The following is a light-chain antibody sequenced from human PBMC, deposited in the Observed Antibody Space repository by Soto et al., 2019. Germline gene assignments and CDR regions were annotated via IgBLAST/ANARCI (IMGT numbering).Light chain of an antibody. V-gene: IGLV2-8*01. J-gene: IGLJ1*01. CDR3: SSFAGSNNFPYV. CDR2: DIN. CDR1: SSDVGAYDY. Sequence: QSLLTQPPSASGSPGQSVTISCTGTSSDVGAYDYVSWYQQHPGKAPKLMIYDINKRPSGVPDRFSGSKSGNTASLTVSGLQAEDEADYYWSSFAGSNNFPYVFGTGTKVTVL.